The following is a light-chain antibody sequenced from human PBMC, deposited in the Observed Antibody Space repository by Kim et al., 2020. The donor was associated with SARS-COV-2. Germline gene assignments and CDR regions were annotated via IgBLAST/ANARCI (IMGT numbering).Light chain of an antibody. CDR1: QDIRND. Sequence: ASVGDIVTITGRASQDIRNDLGWYQHKSGQAPKVLIYGASTLQSGVPSRLSGSGSGTDFTLTISSLQPEDFATYYCLQDYSYPRTFGQGTKVDFK. J-gene: IGKJ1*01. CDR3: LQDYSYPRT. V-gene: IGKV1-6*01. CDR2: GAS.